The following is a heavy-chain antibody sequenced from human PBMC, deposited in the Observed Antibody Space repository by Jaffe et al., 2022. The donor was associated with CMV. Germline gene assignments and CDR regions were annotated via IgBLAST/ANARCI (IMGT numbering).Heavy chain of an antibody. CDR1: GGSISSYY. CDR2: IYYSGST. V-gene: IGHV4-59*01. D-gene: IGHD6-13*01. CDR3: ARRIANSSWYRFDYYYYYYMDV. J-gene: IGHJ6*03. Sequence: QVQLQESGPGLVKPSETLSLTCTVSGGSISSYYWSWIRQPPGKGLEWIGYIYYSGSTNYNPSLKSRVTISVDTSKNQFSLKLSSVTAADTAVYYCARRIANSSWYRFDYYYYYYMDVWGKGTTVTVS.